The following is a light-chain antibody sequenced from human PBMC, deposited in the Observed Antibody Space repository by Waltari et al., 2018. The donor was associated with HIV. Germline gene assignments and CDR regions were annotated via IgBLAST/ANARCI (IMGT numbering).Light chain of an antibody. J-gene: IGKJ4*01. CDR2: DAS. CDR3: QQRSNWPPSLT. CDR1: QNIGSH. Sequence: EIVLTQSPVTLSLSPGERATLSCRASQNIGSHLAWYQQKPGLAPRLLIFDASSRATGIPARFSGGGSGTDFTLTISSLEPEDFAVYFRQQRSNWPPSLTFGGGTKVEIK. V-gene: IGKV3-11*01.